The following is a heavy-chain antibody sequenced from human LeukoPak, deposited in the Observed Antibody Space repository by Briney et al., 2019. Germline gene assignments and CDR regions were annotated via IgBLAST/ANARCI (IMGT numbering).Heavy chain of an antibody. CDR2: ISTSGGST. V-gene: IGHV3-64*02. CDR1: GFTFSSYA. Sequence: GGSLRLSCAASGFTFSSYAMHWVRQAPGKGLECVSGISTSGGSTYYADSVKGRFTISRDNSKNTPFLQMSSLRHVDMAVYYCARRGGRKTAMVWALDYWGQGTLVTVSS. D-gene: IGHD5-18*01. CDR3: ARRGGRKTAMVWALDY. J-gene: IGHJ4*02.